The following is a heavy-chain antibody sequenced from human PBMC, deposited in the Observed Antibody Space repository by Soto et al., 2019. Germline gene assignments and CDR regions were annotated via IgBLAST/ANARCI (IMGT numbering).Heavy chain of an antibody. CDR1: GGSISSSSYY. D-gene: IGHD2-15*01. V-gene: IGHV4-39*01. CDR3: ARNPAVVVVAATGIDY. J-gene: IGHJ4*02. CDR2: IYYSGST. Sequence: PSETLSLTCTVSGGSISSSSYYWGWIRQPPGKGLEWIGSIYYSGSTYYNPSLKSRVTISVDTSKNQFSLKLSSVTAADTAVYYCARNPAVVVVAATGIDYWGQGTLVTVSS.